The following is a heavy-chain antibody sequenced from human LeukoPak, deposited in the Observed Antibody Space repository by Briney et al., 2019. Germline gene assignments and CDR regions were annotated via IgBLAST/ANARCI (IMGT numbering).Heavy chain of an antibody. CDR1: GFTVSSNS. D-gene: IGHD4-17*01. CDR3: ARRAGEYSHPYDY. J-gene: IGHJ4*02. V-gene: IGHV3-53*01. CDR2: IYSGGNT. Sequence: GGSLRLSCTVYGFTVSSNSMSWVRQAPGKGLEWVSFIYSGGNTHYSDSVKGRFTISRVNSKNTLYLQMNSLRAEDTAVYYCARRAGEYSHPYDYWGQGTLVTVSS.